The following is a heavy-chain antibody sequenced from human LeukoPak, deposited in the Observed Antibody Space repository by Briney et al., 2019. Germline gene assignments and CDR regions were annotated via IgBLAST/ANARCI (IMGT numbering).Heavy chain of an antibody. Sequence: PSETLSLTCTVSGGSISSYYWSWIRQPPGKGLEWIGYIYYSGSTNYNPSLKSRVTISVDTSKNQFSLKLSSVTAADTAVYYCARVKFLLLYGSGSYDYNWFDPWGQGTLVTVSS. CDR2: IYYSGST. CDR3: ARVKFLLLYGSGSYDYNWFDP. V-gene: IGHV4-59*01. J-gene: IGHJ5*02. CDR1: GGSISSYY. D-gene: IGHD3-10*01.